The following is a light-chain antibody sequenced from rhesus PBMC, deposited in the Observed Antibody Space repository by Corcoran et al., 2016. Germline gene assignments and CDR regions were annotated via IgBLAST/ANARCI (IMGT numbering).Light chain of an antibody. CDR3: SSYAGSNTFV. CDR1: SSYIGGYNY. CDR2: EVS. Sequence: QAALTQPRSVSGSPGQSVTISCTGTSSYIGGYNYVSWYQQHPGTAPKLMIYEVSKRPSGVSDRFSGSKSGNTASLTISGLQAEDEADYYCSSYAGSNTFVFGSGTKLTVL. V-gene: IGLV2-32*02. J-gene: IGLJ6*01.